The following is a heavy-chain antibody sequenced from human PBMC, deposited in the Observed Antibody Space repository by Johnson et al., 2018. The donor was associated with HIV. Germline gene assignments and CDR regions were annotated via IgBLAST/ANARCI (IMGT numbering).Heavy chain of an antibody. D-gene: IGHD1-26*01. J-gene: IGHJ3*02. CDR3: ASYSESYPLSAFDI. Sequence: QVQLVESGGGVVQPGRSLRLSCAASGFTFSSYAMHWVRQAPGKGLEWVAVISYDGSNKYYADSVKGRFTISRDNSKNTLYLQMNSLRAEDTAVYYCASYSESYPLSAFDIWGQGTMVTVSS. CDR1: GFTFSSYA. CDR2: ISYDGSNK. V-gene: IGHV3-30-3*01.